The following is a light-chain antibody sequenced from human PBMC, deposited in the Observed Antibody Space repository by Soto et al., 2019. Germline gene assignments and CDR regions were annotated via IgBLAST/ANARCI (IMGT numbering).Light chain of an antibody. CDR1: QSISSW. J-gene: IGKJ2*01. CDR3: QQYNSYLYT. CDR2: KAS. V-gene: IGKV1-5*03. Sequence: DIQMTQSPSTLSASVGDRVTITCRASQSISSWLAWYQQKPGKAPKLLIYKASSLESGVPSRFSGSGSGTEFTLTISSLHPDDFATHYCQQYNSYLYTFGQGTKLEIK.